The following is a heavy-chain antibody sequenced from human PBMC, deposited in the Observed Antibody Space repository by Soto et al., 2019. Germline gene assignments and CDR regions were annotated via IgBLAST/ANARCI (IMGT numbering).Heavy chain of an antibody. Sequence: VRLVKSGAEVKKPGASVKVSCQASGYTFTGYYMHWVRQAHGQGLGGMGWINPNSGGTNYAPKFKGWVTLTRDTSISTAYMELRRQRSDDTAVYYCARGGRDYDSSGDCFDYWGQGTLVTVSS. CDR1: GYTFTGYY. J-gene: IGHJ4*02. CDR3: ARGGRDYDSSGDCFDY. CDR2: INPNSGGT. V-gene: IGHV1-2*04. D-gene: IGHD3-22*01.